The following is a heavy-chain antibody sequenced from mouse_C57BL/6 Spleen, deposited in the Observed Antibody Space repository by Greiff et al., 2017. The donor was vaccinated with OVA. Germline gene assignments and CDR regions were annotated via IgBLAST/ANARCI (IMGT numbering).Heavy chain of an antibody. D-gene: IGHD1-1*01. CDR3: ARDYYGSDWFAY. CDR2: IYPGSGST. Sequence: VQLQQPGAELVKPGASVKMSCKASGYTFTSYWITWVKQRPGQGLEWIGDIYPGSGSTKYNEKFKSKATLTVDTSSSTAYMQLSSLTSEDSAVYYCARDYYGSDWFAYWGQGTLVTVSA. V-gene: IGHV1-55*01. CDR1: GYTFTSYW. J-gene: IGHJ3*01.